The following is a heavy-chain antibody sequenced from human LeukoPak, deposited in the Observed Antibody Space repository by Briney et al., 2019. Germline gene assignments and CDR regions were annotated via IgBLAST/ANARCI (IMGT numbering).Heavy chain of an antibody. CDR2: IIPIFGTA. D-gene: IGHD3-3*01. V-gene: IGHV1-69*13. Sequence: RASVKVSCKASGGTFSSYAISWVRQAPGQGLEWMGGIIPIFGTANYAQKFQGRVTITADESTSTAYMELSSLRSEDTAVYYCARGLNQYYDFWSGYWSYYYYGMDVWGQGTTVTVSS. J-gene: IGHJ6*02. CDR1: GGTFSSYA. CDR3: ARGLNQYYDFWSGYWSYYYYGMDV.